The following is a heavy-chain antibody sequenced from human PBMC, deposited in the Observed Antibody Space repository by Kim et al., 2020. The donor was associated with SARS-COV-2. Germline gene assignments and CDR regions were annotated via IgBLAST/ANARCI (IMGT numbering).Heavy chain of an antibody. J-gene: IGHJ4*02. D-gene: IGHD2-15*01. V-gene: IGHV3-74*01. Sequence: GGSLRLSCAASGFTFSEYWMHWVRQAPGKGLVWVSRIIPDGRSTSYADSVKGRFTISRDNAKNSLYLQMNSLRAEDTAVYYCASGLTPGQNSGQGAQVTV. CDR1: GFTFSEYW. CDR2: IIPDGRST. CDR3: ASGLTPGQN.